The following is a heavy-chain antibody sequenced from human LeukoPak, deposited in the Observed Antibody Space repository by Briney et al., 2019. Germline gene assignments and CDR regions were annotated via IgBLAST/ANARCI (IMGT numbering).Heavy chain of an antibody. CDR1: GGSISSSSYY. Sequence: SETLSLTCTVSGGSISSSSYYWGWIRQPPGKGLEWIGSIYYSGSTYYNPSLKSRVTISVDTSKNQFSLKLSSVTAADTAVYYCARGRRYYDILTGRHFDYWGQGTLVTVSS. J-gene: IGHJ4*02. V-gene: IGHV4-39*01. CDR2: IYYSGST. CDR3: ARGRRYYDILTGRHFDY. D-gene: IGHD3-9*01.